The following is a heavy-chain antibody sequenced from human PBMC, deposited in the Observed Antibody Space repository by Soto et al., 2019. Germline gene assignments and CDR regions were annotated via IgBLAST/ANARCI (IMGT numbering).Heavy chain of an antibody. CDR3: ARSRNNWFDP. J-gene: IGHJ5*02. V-gene: IGHV4-34*01. Sequence: SETLSLTCAVYGGSFSGYYWSWIRQPPGKGLEWIGEINHSGSTNYNPSLKSRVTISVDTSKNQFSLKLSSVTAADTAVYYCARSRNNWFDPWGQGTLVTVSS. CDR1: GGSFSGYY. CDR2: INHSGST.